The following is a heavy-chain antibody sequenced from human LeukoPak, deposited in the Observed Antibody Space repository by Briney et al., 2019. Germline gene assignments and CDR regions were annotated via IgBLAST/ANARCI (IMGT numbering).Heavy chain of an antibody. CDR1: GFTFSSYS. Sequence: GGSLRLSCAASGFTFSSYSMNLVRQAPGKGLGWVSYSSSSSGNIYYADSVKGRFTISRDNAKTSPYLQMNSLRAEDTALYYCARDRGGIGYYMDVWGKGTTVTVSS. V-gene: IGHV3-48*01. CDR3: ARDRGGIGYYMDV. J-gene: IGHJ6*03. CDR2: SSSSSGNI. D-gene: IGHD3-16*02.